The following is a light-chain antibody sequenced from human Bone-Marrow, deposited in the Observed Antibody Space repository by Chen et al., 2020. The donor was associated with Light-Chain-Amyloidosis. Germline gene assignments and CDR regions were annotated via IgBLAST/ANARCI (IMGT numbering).Light chain of an antibody. CDR2: EVT. J-gene: IGLJ1*01. Sequence: QSALTQPASVSGSPGQSITFSCTGTSSDVGGDNHVSWYQQHPDKAPKLMIYEVTNRPSWVPDRFSGSESDNTASLTISGLQTEDEADYFCSSYTITNTLVFGSGTRVTVL. V-gene: IGLV2-14*01. CDR1: SSDVGGDNH. CDR3: SSYTITNTLV.